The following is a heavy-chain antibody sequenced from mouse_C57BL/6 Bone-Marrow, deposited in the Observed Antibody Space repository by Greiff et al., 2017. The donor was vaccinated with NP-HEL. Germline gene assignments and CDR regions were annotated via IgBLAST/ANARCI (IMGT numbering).Heavy chain of an antibody. CDR2: INNDGSST. Sequence: EVQLVESEGGLVQPGSSMKLSCTASGFTFSDYYMAWVRQVPEKGLEWVANINNDGSSTYYLDALKSRFIISRDNAKNILYLQMSSLKSEDTGTYYCARGGRLRRTFDYWGKGTTLTVSS. CDR1: GFTFSDYY. V-gene: IGHV5-16*01. J-gene: IGHJ2*01. D-gene: IGHD2-4*01. CDR3: ARGGRLRRTFDY.